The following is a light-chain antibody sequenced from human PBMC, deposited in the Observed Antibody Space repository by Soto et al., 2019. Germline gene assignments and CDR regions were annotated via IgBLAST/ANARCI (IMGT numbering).Light chain of an antibody. CDR2: GAS. J-gene: IGKJ4*01. Sequence: EIVLTQSPATLSLSPGERATLSCRASQSVRTYLAWYQQKPGQAPRLLMYGASTRATGIPDRFSGSGSGTDFTLTISRLDPEDFAVYYCQQYGSSLLTFGGGTKVDIK. CDR3: QQYGSSLLT. CDR1: QSVRTY. V-gene: IGKV3-20*01.